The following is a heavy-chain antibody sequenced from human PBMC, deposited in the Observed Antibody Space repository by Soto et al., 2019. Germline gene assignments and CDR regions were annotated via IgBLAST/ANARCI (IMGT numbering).Heavy chain of an antibody. CDR1: GGSIISYY. V-gene: IGHV4-59*01. CDR3: AGGIAARQFDY. J-gene: IGHJ4*02. Sequence: PSETLSLTCTVSGGSIISYYWSWIRQPPGKGLEWIGYIYYSGSTNYNPSLKSRVTISVDTSKNQFSLKLGSVTAADTAVYYCAGGIAARQFDYWGQGTLVTVS. D-gene: IGHD6-6*01. CDR2: IYYSGST.